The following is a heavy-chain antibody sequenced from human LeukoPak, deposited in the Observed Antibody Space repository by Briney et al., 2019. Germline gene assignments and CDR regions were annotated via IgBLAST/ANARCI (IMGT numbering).Heavy chain of an antibody. CDR3: ARGSSSWQGYSFDY. J-gene: IGHJ4*02. CDR1: GFTFSSYS. D-gene: IGHD6-13*01. V-gene: IGHV3-21*06. CDR2: ISGSGTYK. Sequence: GGSLRLSCAASGFTFSSYSMNWVRQAPGKGLEWVSSISGSGTYKYCEDSVKGRFTISRDNAKSSLYLQMNSLRAEDTAVYYCARGSSSWQGYSFDYWGQGALVTASS.